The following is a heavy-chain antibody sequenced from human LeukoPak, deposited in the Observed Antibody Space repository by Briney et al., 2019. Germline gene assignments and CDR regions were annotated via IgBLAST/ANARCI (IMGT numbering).Heavy chain of an antibody. CDR2: INFNKGNT. J-gene: IGHJ4*02. V-gene: IGHV1-18*01. Sequence: ASVKVSCKASGYNFTSYGITWVRQAPGQGLEWMGWINFNKGNTNYAQKLQGRVTMTTDTSTSTAYMELRSLRSDDTAVYYCARDPFTYYYDSSGPPDYWGQGTLVTVSS. CDR3: ARDPFTYYYDSSGPPDY. CDR1: GYNFTSYG. D-gene: IGHD3-22*01.